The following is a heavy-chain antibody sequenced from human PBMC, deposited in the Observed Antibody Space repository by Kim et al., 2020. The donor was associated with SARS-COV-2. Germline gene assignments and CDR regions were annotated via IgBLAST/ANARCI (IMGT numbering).Heavy chain of an antibody. Sequence: YSPSLKSRLTITKDTSKNQVVLIMTNMDPVDTAIYYCAHRHTQQLAWFDPWGQGTLVTVSS. V-gene: IGHV2-5*01. CDR3: AHRHTQQLAWFDP. D-gene: IGHD6-13*01. J-gene: IGHJ5*02.